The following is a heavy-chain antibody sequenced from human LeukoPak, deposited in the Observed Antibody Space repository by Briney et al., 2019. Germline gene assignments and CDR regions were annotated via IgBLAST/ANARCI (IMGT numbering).Heavy chain of an antibody. CDR3: ARGASAFDI. J-gene: IGHJ3*02. CDR2: IYSGGST. Sequence: GGSLRLSCAASGFTVNSSYMTWVRQAPGKGLEWVSVIYSGGSTYYSDSVKGRFTISKDNSMNTLYLQTSSLRAEDTAVYYCARGASAFDIWGQGTMVTVSS. CDR1: GFTVNSSY. V-gene: IGHV3-66*01.